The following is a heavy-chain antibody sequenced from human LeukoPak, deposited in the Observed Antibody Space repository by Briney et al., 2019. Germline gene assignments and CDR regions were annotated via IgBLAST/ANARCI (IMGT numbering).Heavy chain of an antibody. D-gene: IGHD2-2*01. V-gene: IGHV3-48*03. CDR3: ARASWDAFDI. CDR1: EFTFSSYE. CDR2: ISTSGSTI. J-gene: IGHJ3*02. Sequence: GGTLRLSCAASEFTFSSYEMNWVRQAPGKGLEWISYISTSGSTIYYADSMKGLFTISRDNAKNSLYLQMNSLRPEDTAVYYCARASWDAFDIWGQGTMVTVSS.